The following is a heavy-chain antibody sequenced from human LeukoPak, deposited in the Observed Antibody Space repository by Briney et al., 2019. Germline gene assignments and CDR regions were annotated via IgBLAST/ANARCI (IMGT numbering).Heavy chain of an antibody. CDR2: INPNSGGA. CDR3: ARDGIAAAVSPYYYYGMDV. V-gene: IGHV1-2*02. Sequence: GAPVKVSCKASGYTFTGYYMHWVRQAPGQGLEWMGWINPNSGGANYAQKFQGRVTMTRDTSISTAYMELSRLRSDDTAVYYCARDGIAAAVSPYYYYGMDVWGQGTTVTVSS. D-gene: IGHD6-13*01. J-gene: IGHJ6*02. CDR1: GYTFTGYY.